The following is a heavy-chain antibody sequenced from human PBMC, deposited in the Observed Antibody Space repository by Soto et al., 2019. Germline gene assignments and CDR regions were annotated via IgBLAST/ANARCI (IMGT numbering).Heavy chain of an antibody. Sequence: PSETLSLTCAVSGGSISSGGYSWSWILQPPGKGLEWIGYIYHSGSTYYNPSLKSRVTISVDRSKNQFSLKLSSVTAADTAVYYCARGITYYYDSSGYYYFDYWGQGTLVTVSS. CDR2: IYHSGST. V-gene: IGHV4-30-2*01. J-gene: IGHJ4*02. D-gene: IGHD3-22*01. CDR3: ARGITYYYDSSGYYYFDY. CDR1: GGSISSGGYS.